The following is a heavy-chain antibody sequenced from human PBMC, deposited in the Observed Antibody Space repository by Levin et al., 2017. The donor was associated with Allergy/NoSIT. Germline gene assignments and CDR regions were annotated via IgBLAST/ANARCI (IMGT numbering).Heavy chain of an antibody. J-gene: IGHJ4*02. CDR1: GFTFSSYS. CDR3: ARGGSDSPGDY. CDR2: ISSSSSYI. D-gene: IGHD4-23*01. V-gene: IGHV3-21*01. Sequence: NSGGSLRLSCAASGFTFSSYSMNWVRQAPGKGLEWVSSISSSSSYIYYADSVKGRFTISRDNAKNSLYLQMNSLRAEDTAVYYCARGGSDSPGDYWGQGTLVTVSS.